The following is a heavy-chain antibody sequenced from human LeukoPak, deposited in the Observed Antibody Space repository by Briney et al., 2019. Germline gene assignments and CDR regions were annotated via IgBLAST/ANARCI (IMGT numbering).Heavy chain of an antibody. J-gene: IGHJ4*02. CDR2: ISCSGGST. CDR3: ATQCSNGSCYSGVY. V-gene: IGHV3-23*01. Sequence: GGSLTLSCAASGFTFSSYAMSWVRQAPGKGLEWVSAISCSGGSTYYADSVKGRFTSSRDNSKNTLYLQMNSLRAEDTAVYYCATQCSNGSCYSGVYWGQGTLVTVSS. D-gene: IGHD2-15*01. CDR1: GFTFSSYA.